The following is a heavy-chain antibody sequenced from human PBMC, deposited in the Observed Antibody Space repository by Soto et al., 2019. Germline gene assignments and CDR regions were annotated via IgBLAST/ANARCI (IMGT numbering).Heavy chain of an antibody. V-gene: IGHV1-8*01. CDR2: MNPNSGNT. CDR1: GYTFTSYD. J-gene: IGHJ6*03. Sequence: ASVKVSCKASGYTFTSYDINWVRQATGQGLEWMGWMNPNSGNTGYAQKFQGRVTMTRNTSISTAYMELNSLRAEDTAVYYCAKIPLTPSEYYYYYMDVWGKGTTVTVS. CDR3: AKIPLTPSEYYYYYMDV.